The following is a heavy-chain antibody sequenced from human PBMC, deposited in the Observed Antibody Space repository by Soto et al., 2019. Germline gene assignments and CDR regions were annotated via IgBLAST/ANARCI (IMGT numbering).Heavy chain of an antibody. V-gene: IGHV1-18*01. CDR3: AGPGHYYDSSGRGAFDI. CDR2: ISAYNGNT. J-gene: IGHJ3*02. Sequence: QVQLVQSGAEVKKPGASVKVSCKASGYTFTSYGISWVRQAPGQGLEWMGWISAYNGNTNYAQKLQGRVTMTTDTSTSTAYMELRSLRSDDTAVYYCAGPGHYYDSSGRGAFDIWGQGTMVTVSS. D-gene: IGHD3-22*01. CDR1: GYTFTSYG.